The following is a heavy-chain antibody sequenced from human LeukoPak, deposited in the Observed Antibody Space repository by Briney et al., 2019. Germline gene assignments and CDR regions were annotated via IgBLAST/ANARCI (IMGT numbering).Heavy chain of an antibody. Sequence: GRSLRLSCAASGFTFSSYAMHWVRQAPGKGLEWVAVISYDGSNKYYADSVKGRFTISRDNSKNTLYLQMNSLRAEDTAVYYCAGGSIAVDTAMVREYFQHWGQGTLVTVSS. CDR2: ISYDGSNK. CDR1: GFTFSSYA. CDR3: AGGSIAVDTAMVREYFQH. V-gene: IGHV3-30*04. D-gene: IGHD5-18*01. J-gene: IGHJ1*01.